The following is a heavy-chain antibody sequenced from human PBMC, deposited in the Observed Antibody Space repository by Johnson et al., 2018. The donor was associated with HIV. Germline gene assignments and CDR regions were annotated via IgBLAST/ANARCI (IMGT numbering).Heavy chain of an antibody. CDR2: ISWNSGNI. D-gene: IGHD1-26*01. Sequence: VESGGGLVQPGRSLRLSCAATGFTFDDYAMHWVRQGPGKGLEWVSGISWNSGNIGYADSVKGRFTISRDNAKNSLYLQMNSLRVEDTALYYCAREGGGSNEDDAFDIWGQGTMVTVSS. CDR1: GFTFDDYA. CDR3: AREGGGSNEDDAFDI. V-gene: IGHV3-9*01. J-gene: IGHJ3*02.